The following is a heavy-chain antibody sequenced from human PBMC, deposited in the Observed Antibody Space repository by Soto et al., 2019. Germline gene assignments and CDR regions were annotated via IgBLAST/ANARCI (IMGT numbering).Heavy chain of an antibody. CDR1: GASINSYY. V-gene: IGHV4-59*01. Sequence: SETLSLTCIVSGASINSYYWTWIRQPPGKGLEYIGYSGSTNYNPSLKSRVTISVDTSKNQFSLKLSSVTAADTAVYYCARGDYVVPYYYYGMDVWGQGTTVTVSS. J-gene: IGHJ6*02. D-gene: IGHD4-17*01. CDR3: ARGDYVVPYYYYGMDV. CDR2: SGST.